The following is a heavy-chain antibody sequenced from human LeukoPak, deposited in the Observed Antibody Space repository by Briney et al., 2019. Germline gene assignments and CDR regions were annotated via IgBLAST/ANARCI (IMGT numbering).Heavy chain of an antibody. CDR3: AKEDAGLLDLVEGMDV. CDR2: IIGRGGST. V-gene: IGHV3-23*01. CDR1: GFAFSNYA. D-gene: IGHD3-3*01. Sequence: PGASLRLSCAASGFAFSNYAMSWVRQAPGKGLEWVSTIIGRGGSTYYADSVKGRFTISRDDSKNTLYLQMNSLRAEDTAVYYCAKEDAGLLDLVEGMDVWGQGTTVTVSS. J-gene: IGHJ6*02.